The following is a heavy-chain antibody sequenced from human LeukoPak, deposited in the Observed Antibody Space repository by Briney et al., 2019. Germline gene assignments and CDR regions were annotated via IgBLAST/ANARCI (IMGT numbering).Heavy chain of an antibody. V-gene: IGHV1-46*01. CDR2: INPSGGTT. CDR3: ARCDHFEVAATRDWYFSL. CDR1: GYTFTSYY. J-gene: IGHJ2*01. Sequence: ASVKVSCKASGYTFTSYYMHWVRQAPGQGLEWMGIINPSGGTTIYAQKFQGRVTMTRDMSTSTVYMELSSLRSEDTAVYYCARCDHFEVAATRDWYFSLWGRGTLVTVSS. D-gene: IGHD2-15*01.